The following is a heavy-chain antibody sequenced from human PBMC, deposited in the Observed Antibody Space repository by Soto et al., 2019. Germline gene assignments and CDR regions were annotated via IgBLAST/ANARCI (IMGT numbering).Heavy chain of an antibody. CDR2: INPNSGGT. Sequence: ASVKVSCKASGYTFTGYYMHWVRQAPGQGLEWMGWINPNSGGTNYAQKFQGRVTMTRDTSISTAYMELSRLRSDDTAVYYCARDLTGTTRRDRDAFDIWGQGTMVTVSS. D-gene: IGHD1-7*01. V-gene: IGHV1-2*02. CDR1: GYTFTGYY. CDR3: ARDLTGTTRRDRDAFDI. J-gene: IGHJ3*02.